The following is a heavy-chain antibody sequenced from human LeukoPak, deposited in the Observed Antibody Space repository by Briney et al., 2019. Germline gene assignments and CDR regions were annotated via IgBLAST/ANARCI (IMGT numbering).Heavy chain of an antibody. V-gene: IGHV3-53*01. J-gene: IGHJ4*02. CDR2: IFSSGPT. CDR3: AISGLGFGEFRGLDY. CDR1: GFNASNNY. Sequence: PGGSLRLSCAASGFNASNNYMNWVRQAPGKGLEWVSVIFSSGPTYYADSVKGRFTISRDTSKNALYLQMNSLRAEDTAVYYCAISGLGFGEFRGLDYWGQGTLVTVSS. D-gene: IGHD3-10*01.